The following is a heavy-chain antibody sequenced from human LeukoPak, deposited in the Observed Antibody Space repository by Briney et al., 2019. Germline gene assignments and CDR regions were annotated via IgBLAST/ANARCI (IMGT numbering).Heavy chain of an antibody. CDR2: ISGSGGST. J-gene: IGHJ4*02. Sequence: QPGGSLRLSCAASGFTFSSYAMSWVRQAPGKGLEWGSVISGSGGSTYYADSVKGRFTSSRDNSTNTLYLHMNSLRAEDTAVYYCAKGDGDYKLDYFDYWGQGTLVTVSS. D-gene: IGHD4-17*01. V-gene: IGHV3-23*01. CDR3: AKGDGDYKLDYFDY. CDR1: GFTFSSYA.